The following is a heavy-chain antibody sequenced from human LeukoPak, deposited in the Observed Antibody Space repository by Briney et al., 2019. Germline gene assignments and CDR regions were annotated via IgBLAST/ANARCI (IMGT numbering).Heavy chain of an antibody. CDR2: IGTAGDP. D-gene: IGHD3-10*01. J-gene: IGHJ4*02. Sequence: GGSLRLSCAASGFAFSSYDMHWVRRATGKGLEWVSAIGTAGDPYYPGSVKGRFTISRENAKNSLYLQMNSLRAGDTAVYYCARAYYYGSGSYFFDYWGQGTLVTVSS. CDR3: ARAYYYGSGSYFFDY. V-gene: IGHV3-13*05. CDR1: GFAFSSYD.